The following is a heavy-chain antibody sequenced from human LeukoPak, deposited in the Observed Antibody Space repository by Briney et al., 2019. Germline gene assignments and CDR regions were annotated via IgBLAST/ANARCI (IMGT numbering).Heavy chain of an antibody. Sequence: GGSLRLSCAASGFTFSNYAMHWVRRAPGKGLEWVAVISYDGSNKYYADSVKGRFTISRDNSKNTLFLQMDSLRAEDTAVFYCARRGSGSYVYAFDIWGQGTMVTVSS. V-gene: IGHV3-30-3*01. D-gene: IGHD3-10*01. J-gene: IGHJ3*02. CDR3: ARRGSGSYVYAFDI. CDR2: ISYDGSNK. CDR1: GFTFSNYA.